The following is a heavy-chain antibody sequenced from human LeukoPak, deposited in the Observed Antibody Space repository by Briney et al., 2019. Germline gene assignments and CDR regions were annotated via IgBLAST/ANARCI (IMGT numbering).Heavy chain of an antibody. Sequence: PGESLRLSCAASGFTFSTYSMNWVRQAPGKGLEWVSCISSSSSYIYYADSVKGRFTISRDNAKNSLYLQMNSLRAEDTAVYYCASFETVAAKPFDYWGQGTLVTVSS. J-gene: IGHJ4*02. CDR2: ISSSSSYI. V-gene: IGHV3-21*01. D-gene: IGHD6-19*01. CDR1: GFTFSTYS. CDR3: ASFETVAAKPFDY.